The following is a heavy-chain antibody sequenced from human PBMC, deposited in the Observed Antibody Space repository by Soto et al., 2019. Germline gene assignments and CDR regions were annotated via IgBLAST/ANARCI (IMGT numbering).Heavy chain of an antibody. CDR3: AADLYSSSNWFDP. J-gene: IGHJ5*02. CDR2: IVVGSGNT. Sequence: VASVKVSCKASGFTFTSSAVQWVRQARGQRLEWIGWIVVGSGNTNYAQKFQERVTITRDMSTSTAYMELSSLRSEDTAVYYCAADLYSSSNWFDPWGQGTLVTVSS. V-gene: IGHV1-58*01. CDR1: GFTFTSSA. D-gene: IGHD6-6*01.